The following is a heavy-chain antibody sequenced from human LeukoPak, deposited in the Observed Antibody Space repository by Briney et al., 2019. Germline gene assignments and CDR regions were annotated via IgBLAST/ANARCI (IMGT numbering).Heavy chain of an antibody. Sequence: PSETLSLTCTVSGGSISSSSYYWGWTRQPTGKGLEWIGSIYYSGSTYYNPSLKSRVTISVDTSKNQFSLKLSSVTAADTAVYYCARDAHITDFGVVISPFDYWGQGTLVTVSS. CDR3: ARDAHITDFGVVISPFDY. CDR2: IYYSGST. V-gene: IGHV4-39*07. CDR1: GGSISSSSYY. J-gene: IGHJ4*02. D-gene: IGHD3-3*01.